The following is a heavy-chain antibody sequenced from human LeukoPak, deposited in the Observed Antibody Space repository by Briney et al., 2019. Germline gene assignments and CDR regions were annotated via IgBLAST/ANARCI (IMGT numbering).Heavy chain of an antibody. CDR2: ISGSGGST. CDR3: AKGIIGSYSSGSLVFDY. V-gene: IGHV3-23*01. Sequence: GGSLRLSCAASGFTFSSYAMSWVRQAPGKGLEWVSAISGSGGSTNYADSVKGRFTISRDNSKNTLYLQMNSLRAEDTAVYYCAKGIIGSYSSGSLVFDYWGQGTLVTVSS. CDR1: GFTFSSYA. D-gene: IGHD6-19*01. J-gene: IGHJ4*02.